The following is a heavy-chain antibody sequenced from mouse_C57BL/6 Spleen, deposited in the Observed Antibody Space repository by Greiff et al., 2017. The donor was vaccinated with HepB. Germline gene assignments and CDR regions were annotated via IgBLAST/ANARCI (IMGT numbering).Heavy chain of an antibody. V-gene: IGHV1-82*01. CDR3: ARDDYGPWFAY. D-gene: IGHD2-4*01. J-gene: IGHJ3*01. CDR1: GYAFSSSW. CDR2: IYPGDGDT. Sequence: QVQLQQSGPELVKPGASVKISCKASGYAFSSSWMNWVKQRPGKGLEWIGRIYPGDGDTNYNGKFKGKATLTADKSSSTAYMQLSSLTSEDSAVYFCARDDYGPWFAYWGQGTLVTVSA.